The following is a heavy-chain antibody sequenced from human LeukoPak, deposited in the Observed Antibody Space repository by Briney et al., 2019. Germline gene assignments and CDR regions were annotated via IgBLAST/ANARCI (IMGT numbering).Heavy chain of an antibody. D-gene: IGHD3-3*01. Sequence: ASVKVSCKASGYTFTGYYMHWVRQATGQGLEWMGWMNPNSGNTGYAQKFQGRVTITRNTSISTAYMELSSLRSEDTAVYYCARGGCYDFWSGYCNWFDPWGQGTLVTVSS. CDR2: MNPNSGNT. J-gene: IGHJ5*02. CDR1: GYTFTGYY. V-gene: IGHV1-8*03. CDR3: ARGGCYDFWSGYCNWFDP.